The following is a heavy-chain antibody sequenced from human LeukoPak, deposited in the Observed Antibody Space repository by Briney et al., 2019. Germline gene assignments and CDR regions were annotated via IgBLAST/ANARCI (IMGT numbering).Heavy chain of an antibody. CDR3: AKYGVGATGTYYYYYMDV. CDR2: IVNSDGST. D-gene: IGHD1-26*01. CDR1: GFTFSSYA. V-gene: IGHV3-23*01. Sequence: PGGSLRLSCAASGFTFSSYAMSWVRQAPGKGLEWVSTIVNSDGSTYYADSVKGRFTISRDNSKNTLYLQMNSLRAEDTAVYYCAKYGVGATGTYYYYYMDVWGKGTTVTVSS. J-gene: IGHJ6*03.